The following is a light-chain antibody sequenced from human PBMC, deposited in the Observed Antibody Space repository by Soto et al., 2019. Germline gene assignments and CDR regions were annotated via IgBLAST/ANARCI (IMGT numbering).Light chain of an antibody. Sequence: QSVLTQPRSVSGSPGQSVTISCTGTSSDVGGYNYVSWYQQHPGKAPKLMIYDVNVRPSGVPDRFSGSKSGNTASLTISGLQAEDEADYYCCSYAGTYTLVVFGGGTKLTVL. J-gene: IGLJ2*01. V-gene: IGLV2-11*01. CDR2: DVN. CDR3: CSYAGTYTLVV. CDR1: SSDVGGYNY.